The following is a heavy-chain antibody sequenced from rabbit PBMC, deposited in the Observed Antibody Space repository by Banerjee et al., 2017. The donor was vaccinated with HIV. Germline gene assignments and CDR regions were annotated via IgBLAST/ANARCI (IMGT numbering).Heavy chain of an antibody. Sequence: QSLEESGGDLVKPGASLTLTCTASGFSFSSSYYMCWVRQAPGKGLEWIACIYAGSSDNTYYASWAKGRFTISKTSSTTVTLQMTSLTAADTATYFCAREAPGGDFNLWGPGTLVTVS. CDR2: IYAGSSDNT. V-gene: IGHV1S40*01. CDR3: AREAPGGDFNL. CDR1: GFSFSSSYY. J-gene: IGHJ4*01.